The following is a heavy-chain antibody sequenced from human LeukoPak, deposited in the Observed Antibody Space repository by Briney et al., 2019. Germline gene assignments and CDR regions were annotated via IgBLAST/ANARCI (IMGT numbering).Heavy chain of an antibody. V-gene: IGHV4-38-2*01. CDR3: AGQHDGNGYYLY. Sequence: SETLSLTCAVTGNSITSTYYWGWIRQPPGKGLEWIGSIYHSGSTYYNPSLKSRVAISVDTSKNRFSLKLRSVTAADTAMYYCAGQHDGNGYYLYWGQGTLVTVSS. CDR1: GNSITSTYY. CDR2: IYHSGST. D-gene: IGHD3-22*01. J-gene: IGHJ4*02.